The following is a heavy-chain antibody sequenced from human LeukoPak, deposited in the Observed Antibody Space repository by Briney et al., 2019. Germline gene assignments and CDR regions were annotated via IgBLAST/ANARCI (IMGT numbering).Heavy chain of an antibody. D-gene: IGHD3-22*01. CDR2: IGSSGGGI. CDR3: AKDLYDSSGSRYDY. Sequence: GGSLRLSCAASGFTFSTYTMYWVRHPPGKRLEWVSIIGSSGGGIHYADSVKGRFTITRDNSKNALYLQMNSLRVEDTAVYYCAKDLYDSSGSRYDYWGQGTLVTVSS. J-gene: IGHJ4*02. V-gene: IGHV3-23*01. CDR1: GFTFSTYT.